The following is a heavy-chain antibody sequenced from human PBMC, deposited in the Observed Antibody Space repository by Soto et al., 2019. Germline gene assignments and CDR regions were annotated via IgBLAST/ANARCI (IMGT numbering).Heavy chain of an antibody. D-gene: IGHD2-15*01. CDR1: GLSFSSYA. Sequence: GGSLRLSCAASGLSFSSYAMSWLRQAPGKGLEWVSTISGSDGKTFYADSVKGRFSISRDTSDNMLYLQMNSLRDDDTAVYYCARWSYLDYWGQGARVTVSS. CDR2: ISGSDGKT. J-gene: IGHJ4*02. CDR3: ARWSYLDY. V-gene: IGHV3-23*01.